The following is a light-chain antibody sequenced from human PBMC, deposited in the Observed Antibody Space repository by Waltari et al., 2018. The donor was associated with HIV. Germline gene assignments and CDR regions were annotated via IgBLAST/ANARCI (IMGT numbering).Light chain of an antibody. V-gene: IGLV2-14*03. Sequence: QSALTQPASVSGSPGQSIVISCTGPSDDVGSYNYVSWYQQHPGKVPKLLIYDVTSRPSGVSNRFSGSTSGNTASLTISGLRADAEADYYCSSYVGSSTSWLFGGGTKLTV. CDR1: SDDVGSYNY. CDR3: SSYVGSSTSWL. CDR2: DVT. J-gene: IGLJ3*02.